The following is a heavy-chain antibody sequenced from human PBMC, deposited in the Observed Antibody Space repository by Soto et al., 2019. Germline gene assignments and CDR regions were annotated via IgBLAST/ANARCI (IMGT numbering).Heavy chain of an antibody. J-gene: IGHJ4*02. V-gene: IGHV2-5*01. CDR2: IYWNDDK. Sequence: QITLKESGPTLVKPTQTLTLTCSLSGFSLSARGVGVSWIRQPPGKALEWLAIIYWNDDKRYSPSQKNRLTVTKDTSKNQVVLTMTNMDPVDTARYYCAPSLWGAAPDYWGQGTLVTVSS. D-gene: IGHD6-6*01. CDR3: APSLWGAAPDY. CDR1: GFSLSARGVG.